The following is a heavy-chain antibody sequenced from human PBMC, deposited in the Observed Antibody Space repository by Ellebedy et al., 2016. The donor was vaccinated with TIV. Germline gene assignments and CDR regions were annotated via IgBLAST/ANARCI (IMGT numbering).Heavy chain of an antibody. J-gene: IGHJ1*01. CDR1: GFPFNEAW. Sequence: GGSLRLXXVASGFPFNEAWINWVRQAPGKGLEWVGRIKSEVFGGTTDYAAPVRGRFTISRDDSRNRLYLQMTSLMVEDTAVYYCHSEHFGWGGPSDVMYWGQGTLVTVSS. CDR2: IKSEVFGGTT. CDR3: HSEHFGWGGPSDVMY. V-gene: IGHV3-15*07. D-gene: IGHD1-14*01.